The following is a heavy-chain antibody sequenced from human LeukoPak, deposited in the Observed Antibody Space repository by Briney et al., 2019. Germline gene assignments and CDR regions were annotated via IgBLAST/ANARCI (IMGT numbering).Heavy chain of an antibody. V-gene: IGHV3-30*02. CDR1: GFSFSTYG. D-gene: IGHD3-16*01. CDR3: VKDGQRDWGNWFDP. J-gene: IGHJ5*02. Sequence: GGSLRLSCSASGFSFSTYGMHWVRQAPGKGLEWVAFIRFDGSDKFYADSVKGRFTISRDNSRNTLFLQMNILRTEDTAVYYCVKDGQRDWGNWFDPWGQGALVTVSS. CDR2: IRFDGSDK.